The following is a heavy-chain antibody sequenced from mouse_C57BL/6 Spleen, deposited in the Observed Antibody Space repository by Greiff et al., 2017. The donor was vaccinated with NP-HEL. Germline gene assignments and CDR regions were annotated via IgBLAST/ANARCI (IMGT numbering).Heavy chain of an antibody. D-gene: IGHD1-3*01. CDR1: GYTFTDYY. Sequence: QVQLQQSGAELVRPGASVKLSCKASGYTFTDYYINWVKQRPGQGLAWIARIYPGSGNTYYNEKFKGKATLTAEKSSSTAYMQLSSLTSEDSAVYFCARGAPLYFDYWGQGTTLTVSS. CDR3: ARGAPLYFDY. J-gene: IGHJ2*01. CDR2: IYPGSGNT. V-gene: IGHV1-76*01.